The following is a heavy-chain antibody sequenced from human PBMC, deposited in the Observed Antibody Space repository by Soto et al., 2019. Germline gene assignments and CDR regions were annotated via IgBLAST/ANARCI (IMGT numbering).Heavy chain of an antibody. D-gene: IGHD1-7*01. CDR3: ARGFNWNSLGGYYGMDV. Sequence: SETLSLTCTGSGGSISSGDYYWSWIRQPPGKGLEWIGYIYYSGSTYYNPSLKSRVTISVDTSKNQFSLKPSSVTAADTAVYHCARGFNWNSLGGYYGMDVWGQGTTVTVSS. CDR2: IYYSGST. J-gene: IGHJ6*02. V-gene: IGHV4-30-4*01. CDR1: GGSISSGDYY.